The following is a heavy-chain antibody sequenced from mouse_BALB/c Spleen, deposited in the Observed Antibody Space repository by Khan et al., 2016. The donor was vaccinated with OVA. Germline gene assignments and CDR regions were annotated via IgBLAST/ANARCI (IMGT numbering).Heavy chain of an antibody. CDR3: ATSYFYGSYFDY. Sequence: DVKLVESGGGLVQPGGSRKLSCAASGFTFSSYGMHWVRQAPERGLEWVAYISGDGNTNYYADTVTGRFTITRDNTRNTVFLQLNSLMSEDTAMYYCATSYFYGSYFDYWGPGTTLTVSS. D-gene: IGHD1-1*01. CDR2: ISGDGNTN. V-gene: IGHV5-17*02. CDR1: GFTFSSYG. J-gene: IGHJ2*01.